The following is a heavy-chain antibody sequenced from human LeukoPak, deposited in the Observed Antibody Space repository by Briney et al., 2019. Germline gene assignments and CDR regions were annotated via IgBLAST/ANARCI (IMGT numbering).Heavy chain of an antibody. V-gene: IGHV3-30*18. D-gene: IGHD1-1*01. CDR2: ILEDGRIK. J-gene: IGHJ4*02. CDR1: GFTFDKYG. CDR3: AKDRETTASGTFDY. Sequence: GRSLRLSCAASGFTFDKYGMHYIRQAPGKGLEWVAVILEDGRIKKYADSVKDRFTISRDNTNNTLYLQMNRLRADDTGIYFCAKDRETTASGTFDYWGLGTLVAVSS.